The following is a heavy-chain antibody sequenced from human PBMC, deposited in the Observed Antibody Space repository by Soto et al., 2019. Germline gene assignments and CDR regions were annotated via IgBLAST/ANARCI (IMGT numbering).Heavy chain of an antibody. J-gene: IGHJ4*02. Sequence: GTSVKVSCKASGGTFSSYAISWVRQAPGQGLEWMGGIIPIFGTTNYAQKFQGRVTITADESTSTAYMELSSLRSEDTAVYYCASDTAMVRYQKKDASFDYWGQGTLVTVSS. CDR3: ASDTAMVRYQKKDASFDY. V-gene: IGHV1-69*13. CDR2: IIPIFGTT. CDR1: GGTFSSYA. D-gene: IGHD5-18*01.